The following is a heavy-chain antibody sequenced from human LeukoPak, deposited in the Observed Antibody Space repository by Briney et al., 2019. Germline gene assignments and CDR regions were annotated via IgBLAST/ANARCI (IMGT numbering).Heavy chain of an antibody. CDR1: GGSISSYY. D-gene: IGHD3-16*01. CDR3: ARGGWGIESEPSAALGVTDY. J-gene: IGHJ4*02. V-gene: IGHV3-21*01. CDR2: ISSRSNYI. Sequence: ETLSLSCTVSGGSISSYYWSWVRQAPGKGLEWVSSISSRSNYIYYADSVKGRFTISRDNAKNSLYLQMNSLRAEDTAVYYCARGGWGIESEPSAALGVTDYWGQGTLVTVSS.